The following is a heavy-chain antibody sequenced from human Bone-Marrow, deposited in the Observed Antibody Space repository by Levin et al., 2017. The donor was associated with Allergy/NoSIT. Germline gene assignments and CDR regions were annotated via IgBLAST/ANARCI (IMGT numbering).Heavy chain of an antibody. CDR1: EYKFATYW. D-gene: IGHD6-13*01. J-gene: IGHJ4*02. V-gene: IGHV5-51*01. CDR3: VRVGFRAAASRVYFDY. Sequence: GGSLRLSCKGSEYKFATYWIGWVRQMPGKGLEWMGIIYPGDSDTRYSPSFQGQVTISADKSINTAYLQWSSLKASDTAMYYCVRVGFRAAASRVYFDYWGQGTLVTVSS. CDR2: IYPGDSDT.